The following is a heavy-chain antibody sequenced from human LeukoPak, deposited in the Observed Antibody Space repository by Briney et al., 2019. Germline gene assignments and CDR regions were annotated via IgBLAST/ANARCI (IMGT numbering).Heavy chain of an antibody. CDR1: GGSFSGYY. CDR2: INHSGST. D-gene: IGHD3-3*01. Sequence: PSETLSLTCAVYGGSFSGYYWSWIRLPPGKGLEWIGEINHSGSTNYNPSLKSRVTISVDTSKNQFSLKLSSVTAADTAVYYCARVYDFWSGYPTYWGQGTLVTVSS. CDR3: ARVYDFWSGYPTY. J-gene: IGHJ4*02. V-gene: IGHV4-34*01.